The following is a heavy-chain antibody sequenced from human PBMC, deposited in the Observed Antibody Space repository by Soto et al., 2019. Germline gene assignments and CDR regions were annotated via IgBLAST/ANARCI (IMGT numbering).Heavy chain of an antibody. D-gene: IGHD4-17*01. Sequence: GGSLRLSCAASGFSFSTYPMVWVRQAPGKRLEAVSSISGSADKTYYKDSVKGRFTISRDNSKNTVDLQMNSLRPEDTAVYYCAKILSPVTTYYYGMDAWGQGTTVTVSS. CDR3: AKILSPVTTYYYGMDA. V-gene: IGHV3-23*01. J-gene: IGHJ6*02. CDR1: GFSFSTYP. CDR2: ISGSADKT.